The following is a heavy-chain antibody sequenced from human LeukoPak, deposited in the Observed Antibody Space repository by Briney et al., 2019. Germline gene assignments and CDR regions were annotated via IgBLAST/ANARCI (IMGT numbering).Heavy chain of an antibody. Sequence: GGSLRLSCEPSGFPFSSYWMLWVRQAPGKGLVWVSRISGDGTIKTYADFVRGRFTISRDNTKNILYLQMNSLKVEDTATYFCSGSQFDYRGQGVLVTVSP. V-gene: IGHV3-74*03. CDR3: SGSQFDY. CDR2: ISGDGTIK. J-gene: IGHJ4*02. CDR1: GFPFSSYW.